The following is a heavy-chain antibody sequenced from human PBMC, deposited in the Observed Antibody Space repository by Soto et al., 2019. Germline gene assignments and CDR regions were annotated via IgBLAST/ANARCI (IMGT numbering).Heavy chain of an antibody. CDR3: AKTGAWNWFDP. J-gene: IGHJ5*02. V-gene: IGHV1-18*01. CDR1: GYTFTDYG. CDR2: ISPYTGDT. Sequence: QVQLVQSGAEVKEPGASVKVSCKASGYTFTDYGISWVRQAPGQGLEWMGWISPYTGDTKYLQRLQGRVTVTADTSTSTAYMEVRSLPYDDTAVYYCAKTGAWNWFDPWGQGTLVTVSS.